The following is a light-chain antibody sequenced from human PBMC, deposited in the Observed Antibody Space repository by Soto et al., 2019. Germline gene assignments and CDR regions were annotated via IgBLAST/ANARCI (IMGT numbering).Light chain of an antibody. CDR1: QSLSSN. CDR3: QQYNNWPRT. Sequence: EIVLTQSPATLSVSPGERATLSCRASQSLSSNLAWYQQKPGQAPRLLIYGASTRATGIPARFSGSGSGTEFTLTISSLQSEDFAVYYCQQYNNWPRTF. V-gene: IGKV3-15*01. J-gene: IGKJ1*01. CDR2: GAS.